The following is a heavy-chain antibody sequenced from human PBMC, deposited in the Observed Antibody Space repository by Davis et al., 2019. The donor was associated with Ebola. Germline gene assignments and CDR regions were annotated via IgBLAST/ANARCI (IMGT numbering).Heavy chain of an antibody. CDR2: INHSGST. CDR3: AREGGGYYYYYMDV. CDR1: GGSFSGYY. Sequence: PSETLSLTCAVYGGSFSGYYWSWIRQPPGKGLEWIGEINHSGSTNYNPSLKSRVTISVDTSKNQFSLQLNSVTPEDTAVYYCAREGGGYYYYYMDVWGKGTTVTVSS. J-gene: IGHJ6*03. V-gene: IGHV4-34*01. D-gene: IGHD3-16*01.